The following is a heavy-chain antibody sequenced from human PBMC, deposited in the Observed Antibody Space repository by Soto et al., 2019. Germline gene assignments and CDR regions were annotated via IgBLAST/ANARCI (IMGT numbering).Heavy chain of an antibody. J-gene: IGHJ6*02. V-gene: IGHV3-7*03. CDR2: IKQDGSEK. Sequence: PGWALRLFCAASGFTFSSYWMSWVRQAPGKGLEWVANIKQDGSEKYYVDSVKGRFTISRDNAKNSLYLQMNSLRAEDTAGYYCARDHTRYYYYYGMDVWGQGTKVTVSS. CDR3: ARDHTRYYYYYGMDV. CDR1: GFTFSSYW.